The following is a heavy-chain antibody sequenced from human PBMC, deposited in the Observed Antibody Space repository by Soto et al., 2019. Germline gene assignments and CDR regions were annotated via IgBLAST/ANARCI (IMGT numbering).Heavy chain of an antibody. CDR1: GDSITNNHW. Sequence: SETLSLTCTVYGDSITNNHWWTWVSQSPGKGPEMIGEIYHTGRANYNPSLNSRVAISVDKSKNQFSLTLNSVTAADTAVYYCASKLGPYYYGLDVWGQGTTVTVSS. CDR2: IYHTGRA. CDR3: ASKLGPYYYGLDV. D-gene: IGHD3-16*01. J-gene: IGHJ6*02. V-gene: IGHV4-4*02.